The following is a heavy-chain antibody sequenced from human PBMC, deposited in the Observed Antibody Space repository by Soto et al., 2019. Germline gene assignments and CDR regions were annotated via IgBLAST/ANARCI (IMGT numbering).Heavy chain of an antibody. CDR1: GYTFITYG. D-gene: IGHD5-18*01. CDR2: INTFNGNT. CDR3: AREDTAVALDF. J-gene: IGHJ4*02. Sequence: QVQLVQSGTEVKKPGASVKVSCKSSGYTFITYGITWVRQAPGQGLEWMGGINTFNGNTNYAQKLQGRVTMTTDTFTSTAYMELRSLSSDDTAVYYCAREDTAVALDFWGQGTLVTVSS. V-gene: IGHV1-18*04.